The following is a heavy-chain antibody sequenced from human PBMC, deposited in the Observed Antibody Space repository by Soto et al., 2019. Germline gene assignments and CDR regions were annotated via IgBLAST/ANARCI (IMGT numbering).Heavy chain of an antibody. V-gene: IGHV1-18*04. J-gene: IGHJ5*02. CDR2: ISAYNGNT. D-gene: IGHD2-2*02. CDR3: ASWARYCSIPSRYKWFDP. Sequence: ASVKVSCKASGYTFTSYGISWVRQAPGQGLEWMGWISAYNGNTNYAQKLQGRVTMTTDTSTSTAYMELRSLRSDDTAVYYCASWARYCSIPSRYKWFDPRGQGTLVTVSS. CDR1: GYTFTSYG.